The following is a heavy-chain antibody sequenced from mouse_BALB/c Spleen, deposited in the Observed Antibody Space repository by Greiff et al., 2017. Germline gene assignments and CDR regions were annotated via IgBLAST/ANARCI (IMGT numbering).Heavy chain of an antibody. CDR3: ARGDYGNSYYFDY. Sequence: VQVVESGAELAKPGASVKMSCKASGYTFTSYWMHWVKQRPGQGLEWIGYINPSTGYTEYNQKFKDKATLTADKSSSTAYMQLSSLTSEDSAVYYCARGDYGNSYYFDYWGQGTTLTVSA. V-gene: IGHV1-7*01. CDR1: GYTFTSYW. D-gene: IGHD2-1*01. J-gene: IGHJ2*01. CDR2: INPSTGYT.